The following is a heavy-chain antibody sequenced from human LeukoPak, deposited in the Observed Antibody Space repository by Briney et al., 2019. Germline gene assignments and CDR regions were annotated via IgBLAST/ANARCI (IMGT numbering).Heavy chain of an antibody. D-gene: IGHD2-8*01. V-gene: IGHV3-48*03. Sequence: QPGGSLRLSCAASGFTFSSYEMNWVRQAPGKGLEWVSYISSSGSTIYYADSVKGRFTISRDNAKNSLYLQMNSLRAEDTAVYYCAREAPDAYYYYGMDVWGQGTTVTVSS. CDR1: GFTFSSYE. J-gene: IGHJ6*02. CDR2: ISSSGSTI. CDR3: AREAPDAYYYYGMDV.